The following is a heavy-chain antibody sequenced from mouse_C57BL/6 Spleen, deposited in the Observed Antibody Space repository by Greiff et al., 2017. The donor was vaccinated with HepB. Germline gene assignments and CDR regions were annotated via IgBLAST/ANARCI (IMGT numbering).Heavy chain of an antibody. CDR1: GYTFTSYG. V-gene: IGHV1-81*01. Sequence: VKLQQSGAELARPGASVKLSCKASGYTFTSYGISWVKQRTGQGLEWIGEIYPRSGNTYYNEKFKGKATLTADKSSSTAYMELRSLTSEDSAVYFCARFHLDYAMDYWGQGTSVTVSS. CDR2: IYPRSGNT. CDR3: ARFHLDYAMDY. J-gene: IGHJ4*01.